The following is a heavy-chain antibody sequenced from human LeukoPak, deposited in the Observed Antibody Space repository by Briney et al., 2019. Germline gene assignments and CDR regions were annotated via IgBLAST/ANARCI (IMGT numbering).Heavy chain of an antibody. J-gene: IGHJ4*02. V-gene: IGHV3-53*01. CDR3: ARDRGSYYEHHYFDY. D-gene: IGHD1-26*01. CDR1: GFTVSSNY. CDR2: IYSGGST. Sequence: GSLRLSCAASGFTVSSNYMSWVRQAPGKGLEWVSVIYSGGSTYYADSVKGRFTISGDNSKNTLYLQMDSLRAEDTAVYYCARDRGSYYEHHYFDYWGQGTLVTVSS.